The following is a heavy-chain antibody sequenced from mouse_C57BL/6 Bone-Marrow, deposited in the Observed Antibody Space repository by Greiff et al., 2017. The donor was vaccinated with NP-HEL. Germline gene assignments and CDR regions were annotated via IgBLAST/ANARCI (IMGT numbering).Heavy chain of an antibody. Sequence: EVLLVESGGGLVKPGGSLKLSCAASGFTFSDYGMHWVRQAPEKGLEWVAYISRGSSTIYYTDTLKGRFTISKDNAKNTLFLQIASLRSESTAMYYCARPNGYYGRAMDYWGQGTSVTVSS. CDR3: ARPNGYYGRAMDY. CDR2: ISRGSSTI. V-gene: IGHV5-17*01. D-gene: IGHD2-3*01. J-gene: IGHJ4*01. CDR1: GFTFSDYG.